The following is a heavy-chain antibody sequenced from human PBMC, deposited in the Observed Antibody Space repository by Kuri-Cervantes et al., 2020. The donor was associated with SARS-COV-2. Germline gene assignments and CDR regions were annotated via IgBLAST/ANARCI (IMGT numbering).Heavy chain of an antibody. CDR3: ARASSSRWFDP. D-gene: IGHD6-6*01. CDR2: INHSGST. CDR1: GGSFSDYY. J-gene: IGHJ5*02. Sequence: SETLSLTRAVYGGSFSDYYWSWVRQPPGKGLEWIGEINHSGSTNYNPSLKSRVTISVDTSKNQFSLKLSSVTAADTAVYYCARASSSRWFDPWGQGTLVTVSS. V-gene: IGHV4-34*01.